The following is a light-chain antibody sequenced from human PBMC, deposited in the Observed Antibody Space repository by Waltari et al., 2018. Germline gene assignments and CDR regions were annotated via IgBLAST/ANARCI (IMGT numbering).Light chain of an antibody. V-gene: IGLV1-40*01. J-gene: IGLJ2*01. CDR2: ANS. Sequence: QSVLTQPPSVSGAPGQSVTISCTGSGSNIGAGYDVHWYQQLPGKAPKPLICANSTRPFGVPDRYVGSQSGTSASLAITGLQAEDEADYYCQSYDTSLSVVFGGGTKLTVL. CDR1: GSNIGAGYD. CDR3: QSYDTSLSVV.